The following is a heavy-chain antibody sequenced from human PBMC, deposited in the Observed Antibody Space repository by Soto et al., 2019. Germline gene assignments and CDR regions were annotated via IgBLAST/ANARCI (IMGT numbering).Heavy chain of an antibody. CDR2: IYYSGST. Sequence: SPTLSLTCSVSGGSISSNTYYWAWIRQPPGKGLEWIGSIYYSGSTYYNPSLKSRVTISVDTSKNQFSLNLSPVTAADTAVYYCARHPGYYSYYMDVWGNGTTVTVSS. CDR1: GGSISSNTYY. J-gene: IGHJ6*03. V-gene: IGHV4-39*01. CDR3: ARHPGYYSYYMDV.